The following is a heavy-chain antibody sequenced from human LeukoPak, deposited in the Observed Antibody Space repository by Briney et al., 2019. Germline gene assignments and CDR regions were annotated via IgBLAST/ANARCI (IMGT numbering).Heavy chain of an antibody. CDR1: GFTFNSYA. CDR2: ISGSGSNT. D-gene: IGHD3-22*01. CDR3: AKRDSNDYYYSASDD. J-gene: IGHJ4*02. V-gene: IGHV3-23*01. Sequence: GGSLRHSCAASGFTFNSYAMSWVRQAPGKGLEWVSVISGSGSNTYYADSVKGRFTIPRDNSKNTLYLQMNSLRAEDTAVYYCAKRDSNDYYYSASDDWGQGTLVTVSS.